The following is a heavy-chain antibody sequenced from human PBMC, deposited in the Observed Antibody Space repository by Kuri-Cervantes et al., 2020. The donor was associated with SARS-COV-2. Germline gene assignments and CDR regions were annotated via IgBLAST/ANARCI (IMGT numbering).Heavy chain of an antibody. Sequence: GESLKISCAASGFTFSSYAMSWVRQAPGKGLEWVSAISGSGGSTYYADSVKGRFTISRDNSKNTLYLQMNSLRAEDTAVYYCAKDMRGTRTYFDYWGQGTPVTVSS. V-gene: IGHV3-23*01. CDR2: ISGSGGST. D-gene: IGHD1-7*01. J-gene: IGHJ4*02. CDR1: GFTFSSYA. CDR3: AKDMRGTRTYFDY.